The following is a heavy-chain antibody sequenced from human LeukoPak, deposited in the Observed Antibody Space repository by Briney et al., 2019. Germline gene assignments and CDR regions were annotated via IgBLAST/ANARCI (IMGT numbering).Heavy chain of an antibody. V-gene: IGHV3-30*02. Sequence: TGGSLRLSCAASGFTFSNFGMHCVPHAPGKGREWVSFIRFDGTSEFYADSVRARFTISRDNSQNTVSLQLNNLRIEDTALYYCAKTSLSDPSGNYYYMDVWGKGTTVTVSS. CDR2: IRFDGTSE. J-gene: IGHJ6*03. CDR1: GFTFSNFG. CDR3: AKTSLSDPSGNYYYMDV. D-gene: IGHD3-3*01.